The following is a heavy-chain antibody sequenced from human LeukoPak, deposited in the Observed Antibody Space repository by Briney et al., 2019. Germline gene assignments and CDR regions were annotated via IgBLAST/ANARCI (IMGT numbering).Heavy chain of an antibody. CDR1: GFTFSSYG. V-gene: IGHV3-30*03. J-gene: IGHJ4*02. CDR2: ISYDGSNK. Sequence: GRSLRLSCAASGFTFSSYGMHWVRQAPGKGLEWVAVISYDGSNKYYADSVKGRFTISRDNSKNTLYLQMNSLRAEDTAVYYCARMCSTSCYDDYWGQGTLVTVSS. D-gene: IGHD2-2*01. CDR3: ARMCSTSCYDDY.